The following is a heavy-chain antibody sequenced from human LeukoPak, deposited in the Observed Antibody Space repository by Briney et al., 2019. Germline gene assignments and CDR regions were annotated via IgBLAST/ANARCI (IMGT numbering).Heavy chain of an antibody. J-gene: IGHJ6*02. CDR3: AKEIAVAADYATDYYYGMDV. CDR2: ISWNSGSI. V-gene: IGHV3-9*01. CDR1: GFTFDDYA. D-gene: IGHD6-19*01. Sequence: GGSLRLSCAASGFTFDDYAMHWVRQAPGKGLEWVSGISWNSGSIGYADSVKGRVTISRDNAKNSLYLQMNSLRAEDTALYYCAKEIAVAADYATDYYYGMDVWGQGTTVTVSS.